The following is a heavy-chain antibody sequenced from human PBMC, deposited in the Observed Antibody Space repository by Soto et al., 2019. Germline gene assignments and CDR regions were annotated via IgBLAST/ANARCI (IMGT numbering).Heavy chain of an antibody. D-gene: IGHD6-13*01. V-gene: IGHV4-39*01. J-gene: IGHJ5*02. CDR1: GGSISSSSFH. CDR3: ARRERAAGTDWWFDP. Sequence: QLQLQESGPGLVKPSETLSLTCTVSGGSISSSSFHWGWIRQPPGKGLEWIGGIYYSRSTYYSPSLKSRVTISVATSKNQFSLKLSAVTAADTAVYYCARRERAAGTDWWFDPWGQGTLVTVSS. CDR2: IYYSRST.